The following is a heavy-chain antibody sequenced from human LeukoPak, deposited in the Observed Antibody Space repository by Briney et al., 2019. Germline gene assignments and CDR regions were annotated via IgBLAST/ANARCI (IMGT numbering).Heavy chain of an antibody. V-gene: IGHV3-21*04. CDR2: ISSSSSYI. Sequence: GGSLRLSCAASGFTFSSYSMNWVRQAPGKGLEWVSSISSSSSYIYYADSVKGRFTISRDNAKNSLYLQMNSLRAEDTAVYYCARDRVNYYDSSGFRDAFDIWGQGTMVTVSS. D-gene: IGHD3-22*01. J-gene: IGHJ3*02. CDR1: GFTFSSYS. CDR3: ARDRVNYYDSSGFRDAFDI.